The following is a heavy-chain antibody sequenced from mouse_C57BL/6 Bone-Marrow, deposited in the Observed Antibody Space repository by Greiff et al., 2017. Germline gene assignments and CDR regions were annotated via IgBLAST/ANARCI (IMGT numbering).Heavy chain of an antibody. J-gene: IGHJ4*01. V-gene: IGHV1-72*01. CDR1: GYTFTSYW. Sequence: VQLQQSGAELVKPGASVKLSCKASGYTFTSYWMHWVKQRPGRGLEWIGRIDPNSCGTKYNEKFKSKATLAVDKPSSTAYMQLSSLTSEYSADYYCARSRGLSHAMDYWGQGTSVTVSS. CDR2: IDPNSCGT. CDR3: ARSRGLSHAMDY. D-gene: IGHD3-1*01.